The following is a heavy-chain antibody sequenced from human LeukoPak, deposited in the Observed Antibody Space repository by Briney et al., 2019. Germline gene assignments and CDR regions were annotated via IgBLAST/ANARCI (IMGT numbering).Heavy chain of an antibody. CDR3: TARYGDFTLEDY. CDR2: IKSKTDGGTT. D-gene: IGHD4-17*01. V-gene: IGHV3-15*01. J-gene: IGHJ4*02. CDR1: GFSFSNAW. Sequence: GGSLRLSCAASGFSFSNAWMNWVRQAPGKGLEWVGRIKSKTDGGTTDYAAPVKGRFTPSRDDSKTTLYLQMNSLKTEDTAVYYCTARYGDFTLEDYWGQGTLVTVSS.